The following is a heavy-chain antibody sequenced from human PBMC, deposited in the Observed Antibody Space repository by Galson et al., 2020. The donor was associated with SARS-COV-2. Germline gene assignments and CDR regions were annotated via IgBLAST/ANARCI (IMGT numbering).Heavy chain of an antibody. J-gene: IGHJ4*02. CDR3: ARDGSGSYPTYYFDY. V-gene: IGHV3-33*01. Sequence: SLKISCAASGFTFSSYGMHWVRQAPVKGLEWVAVIWYDGSNKYYADSVKGRFTISRDNSKNTLYLQMNSLRAEDTAVYYCARDGSGSYPTYYFDYWGQGTLVTVSS. D-gene: IGHD3-10*01. CDR2: IWYDGSNK. CDR1: GFTFSSYG.